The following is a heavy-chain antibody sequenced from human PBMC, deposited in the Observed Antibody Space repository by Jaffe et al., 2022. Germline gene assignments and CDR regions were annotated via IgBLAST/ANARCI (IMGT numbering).Heavy chain of an antibody. CDR3: ARHFTMIVVLVAFDI. CDR2: IYHSGST. V-gene: IGHV4-38-2*01. J-gene: IGHJ3*02. Sequence: QVQLQESGPGLVKPSETLSLTCAVSGYSISSGYYWGWIRQPPGKGLEWIGSIYHSGSTYYNPSLKSRVTISVDTSKNQFSLKLSSVTAADTAVYYCARHFTMIVVLVAFDIWGQGTMVTVSS. D-gene: IGHD3-22*01. CDR1: GYSISSGYY.